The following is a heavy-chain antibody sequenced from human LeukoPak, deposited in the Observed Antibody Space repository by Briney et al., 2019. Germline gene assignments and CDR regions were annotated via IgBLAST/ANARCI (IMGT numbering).Heavy chain of an antibody. CDR3: AKPRAMTTGVGRYFDL. CDR2: ISGGGEDT. J-gene: IGHJ2*01. Sequence: GGSLRLSCAASGFTFTSYAMCWIRQAPGKGLDWVSAISGGGEDTYYPDSVKGRFTISRDNSKNTLYLQMNSLRAEDTAIYYCAKPRAMTTGVGRYFDLWGRGTLVTVSS. D-gene: IGHD1-1*01. CDR1: GFTFTSYA. V-gene: IGHV3-23*01.